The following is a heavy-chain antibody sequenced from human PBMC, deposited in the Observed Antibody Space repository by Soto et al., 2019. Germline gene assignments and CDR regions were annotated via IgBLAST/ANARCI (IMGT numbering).Heavy chain of an antibody. CDR2: ISYDGSNK. Sequence: GGSLRLSCAASGFTFSSYGMHWVRQAPGKGLEWVAVISYDGSNKYYADSVKGRFTISRDNSKNTLYLQMNSLRAEDTAVYYCAKEALGYCSSTSCYFAPYYYGMDVWGQGTTVTVSS. D-gene: IGHD2-2*01. CDR1: GFTFSSYG. CDR3: AKEALGYCSSTSCYFAPYYYGMDV. J-gene: IGHJ6*02. V-gene: IGHV3-30*18.